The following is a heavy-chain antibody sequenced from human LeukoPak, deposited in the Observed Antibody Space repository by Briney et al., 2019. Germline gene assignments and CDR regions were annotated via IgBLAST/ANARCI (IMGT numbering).Heavy chain of an antibody. J-gene: IGHJ4*02. CDR3: AKGFIVVVPAAFDY. D-gene: IGHD2-2*01. Sequence: GGSLRLSCAASGFTFSNAWMSWVRQAPGKGLEWVGRIKSKTDGGTTDYAAPVKGRFTISRDDSKNTLYLQMNSLRAEDTAVYYCAKGFIVVVPAAFDYRGQGTLVTVSS. CDR2: IKSKTDGGTT. CDR1: GFTFSNAW. V-gene: IGHV3-15*01.